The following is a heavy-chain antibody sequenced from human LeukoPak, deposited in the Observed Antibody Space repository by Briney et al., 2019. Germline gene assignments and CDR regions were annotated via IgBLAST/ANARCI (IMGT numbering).Heavy chain of an antibody. CDR1: GFTFSSYG. CDR2: IHFDGSTK. Sequence: GGSLRLSCAASGFTFSSYGMHWVRQAPGKGPEWVAFIHFDGSTKYSGDSVKGRFTISRDNSKNTLYLQMNSLRPEDKAVYYCAKDQCTRTSCDGYPGYWGQGSLVTVSS. CDR3: AKDQCTRTSCDGYPGY. J-gene: IGHJ4*02. V-gene: IGHV3-30*02. D-gene: IGHD2-2*01.